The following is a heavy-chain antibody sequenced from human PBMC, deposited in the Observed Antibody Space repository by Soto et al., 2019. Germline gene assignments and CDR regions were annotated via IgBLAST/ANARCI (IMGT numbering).Heavy chain of an antibody. J-gene: IGHJ4*02. Sequence: EVQLVESGGGLVRPGGSLRLSYAASGFTFSTYSMTWVRQAPGKGLEWVSSISGSSSYMFYADSVKGRFTISRDNAKNSVYLQMNSLRAEDTAVYYCARRWSGPDYWGQGAPVTVSS. CDR2: ISGSSSYM. V-gene: IGHV3-21*01. D-gene: IGHD3-3*01. CDR1: GFTFSTYS. CDR3: ARRWSGPDY.